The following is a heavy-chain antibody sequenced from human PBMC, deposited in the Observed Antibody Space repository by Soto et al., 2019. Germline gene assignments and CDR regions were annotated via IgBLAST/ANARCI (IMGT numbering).Heavy chain of an antibody. CDR3: ARGGTTSPFSPKNFDY. CDR1: GGTFSSYT. Sequence: ASVKVSCKASGGTFSSYTISWVRQAPGQGLEWMGRIIPILGIANYAQKFQGRVTITADKSTSTAYMELSSLRSEDTAVYYCARGGTTSPFSPKNFDYWGQGTLVTISS. V-gene: IGHV1-69*02. D-gene: IGHD1-7*01. CDR2: IIPILGIA. J-gene: IGHJ4*02.